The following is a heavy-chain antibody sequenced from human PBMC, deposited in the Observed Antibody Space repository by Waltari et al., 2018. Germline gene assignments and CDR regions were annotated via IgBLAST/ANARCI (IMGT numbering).Heavy chain of an antibody. D-gene: IGHD2-21*01. CDR1: GYTFINYE. CDR2: VNPNTGAT. Sequence: QVQLVQSGAEVLKPGASVKVSCQASGYTFINYEINWVRQAAGQGLEWMGWVNPNTGATAYEQKFQGRITMTWDTPISTAYMELTNLRSDDTAVLYCARGRDVFANFDYNWFDPWGQGTLVTVSS. V-gene: IGHV1-8*02. J-gene: IGHJ5*02. CDR3: ARGRDVFANFDYNWFDP.